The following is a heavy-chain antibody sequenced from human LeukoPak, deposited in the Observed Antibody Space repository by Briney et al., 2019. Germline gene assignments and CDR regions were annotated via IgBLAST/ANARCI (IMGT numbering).Heavy chain of an antibody. Sequence: PSETLSLTCTVSGGSISSYYWSWIRQPAGKGLEWIGRIYTSGSTNYNPSLKSRVTMSVDTSKNQFSLKLSSVTAADTAVYCCARDLDYGDYAYYYYGKDVWGQGTTVTVSS. CDR3: ARDLDYGDYAYYYYGKDV. J-gene: IGHJ6*02. V-gene: IGHV4-4*07. D-gene: IGHD4-17*01. CDR1: GGSISSYY. CDR2: IYTSGST.